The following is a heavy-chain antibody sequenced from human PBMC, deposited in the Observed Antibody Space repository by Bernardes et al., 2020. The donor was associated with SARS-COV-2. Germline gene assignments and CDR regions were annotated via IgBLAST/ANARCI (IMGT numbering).Heavy chain of an antibody. CDR1: GFTFSNYW. J-gene: IGHJ4*02. CDR2: IKQDASDK. V-gene: IGHV3-7*01. D-gene: IGHD2-21*01. CDR3: ARDGDWYFDY. Sequence: GGSLRLSCEASGFTFSNYWMSWVRQAPGKGLEWVANIKQDASDKYYVDSVKGRFTISRDNAKNSLYLQMNSLRAEDTAVYFCARDGDWYFDYWGQGTLVTVSS.